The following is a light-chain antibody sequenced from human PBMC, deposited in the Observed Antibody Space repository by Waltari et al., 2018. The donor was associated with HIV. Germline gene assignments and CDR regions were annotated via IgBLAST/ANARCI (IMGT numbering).Light chain of an antibody. CDR2: AAS. V-gene: IGKV3-20*01. Sequence: EILLTQSPGTMSLFPGERATLSCRASQSVSSSSLAWYQQKPGQAPRLLIYAASSRATGIPDRFSGSGSGTDFTLTISRLEPGDCAVYFCQQYGSSPRTFGQGTKVEIK. J-gene: IGKJ1*01. CDR3: QQYGSSPRT. CDR1: QSVSSSS.